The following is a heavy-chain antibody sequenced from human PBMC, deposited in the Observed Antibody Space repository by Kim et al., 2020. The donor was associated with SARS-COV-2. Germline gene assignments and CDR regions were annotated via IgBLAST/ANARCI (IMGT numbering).Heavy chain of an antibody. J-gene: IGHJ4*02. V-gene: IGHV1-2*02. D-gene: IGHD4-17*01. Sequence: AQKFQGRVTMTRDTSISTAYMELSRLRSDDTAVYYCARESTPLYYGDYDYWGQGTLVTVSS. CDR3: ARESTPLYYGDYDY.